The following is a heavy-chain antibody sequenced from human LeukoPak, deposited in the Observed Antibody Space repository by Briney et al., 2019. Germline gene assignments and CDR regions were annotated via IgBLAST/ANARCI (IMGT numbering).Heavy chain of an antibody. CDR3: AREGGPYYYDSSGYYY. J-gene: IGHJ4*02. Sequence: GRSLRLSCAASGFTFSSYAMHWVRQAPGKGLEWVAVISYDGSNKYYADSVKGRFTISRDNSKNTLYLQMNSLRAEDTAVYYCAREGGPYYYDSSGYYYWGQGTLVTVSS. CDR1: GFTFSSYA. V-gene: IGHV3-30-3*01. CDR2: ISYDGSNK. D-gene: IGHD3-22*01.